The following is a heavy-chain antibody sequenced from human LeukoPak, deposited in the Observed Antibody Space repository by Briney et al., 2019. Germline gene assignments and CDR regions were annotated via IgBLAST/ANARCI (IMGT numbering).Heavy chain of an antibody. CDR3: ARDRGWTTVTSTFDY. J-gene: IGHJ4*02. CDR2: ISSSSSTV. CDR1: GFTFSSYS. D-gene: IGHD4-17*01. V-gene: IGHV3-48*01. Sequence: GGSLRLSCAASGFTFSSYSMNWVRQAPGKGLEWVSYISSSSSTVYYADSVKGRFTISRDNAKNSLYLQMNSLRAEDTAVYYCARDRGWTTVTSTFDYWGQGTLVTVSS.